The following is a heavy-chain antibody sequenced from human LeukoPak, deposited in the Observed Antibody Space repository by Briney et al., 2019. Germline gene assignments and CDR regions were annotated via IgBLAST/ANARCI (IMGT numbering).Heavy chain of an antibody. CDR3: ASRDQAAAGTDY. J-gene: IGHJ4*02. D-gene: IGHD6-13*01. CDR2: ISYDGSNK. Sequence: GGSLRLSCAASGFTFSSYAIRWVRQAPGKGLEWVAVISYDGSNKYYADSVKGRFTISRDNSKNTLYLQVNSLRAEDTAVYYCASRDQAAAGTDYWGQGTLVSVSA. CDR1: GFTFSSYA. V-gene: IGHV3-30-3*01.